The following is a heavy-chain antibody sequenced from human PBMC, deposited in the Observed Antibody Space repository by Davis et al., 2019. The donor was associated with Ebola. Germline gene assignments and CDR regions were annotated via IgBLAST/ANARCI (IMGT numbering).Heavy chain of an antibody. J-gene: IGHJ3*01. V-gene: IGHV3-7*01. Sequence: PGGSLRLSCKVSGFTFSSHWMSWVRQAPGKGLECVANIKPDGSQKYYVDSVRGRLTISRDNAENSLYLQMNSLRAEDTALYYCARGDSSTWRLGFAFDVWGQGTVVTVSS. CDR3: ARGDSSTWRLGFAFDV. D-gene: IGHD6-13*01. CDR1: GFTFSSHW. CDR2: IKPDGSQK.